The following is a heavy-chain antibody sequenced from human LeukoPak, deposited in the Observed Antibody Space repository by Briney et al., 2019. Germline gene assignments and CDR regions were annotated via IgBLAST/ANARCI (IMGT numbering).Heavy chain of an antibody. V-gene: IGHV4-30-4*07. J-gene: IGHJ4*02. Sequence: PSQTLSLTCAVSGGSISSGGYSWSWIRQPPGKGMEWIGYIYYSGSTYYNPSLKTRVTISVDTSKNQFSLKLSSVTAADTAVYYCARESGYDYNYFDYWGQGTLVTVSS. D-gene: IGHD5-12*01. CDR2: IYYSGST. CDR1: GGSISSGGYS. CDR3: ARESGYDYNYFDY.